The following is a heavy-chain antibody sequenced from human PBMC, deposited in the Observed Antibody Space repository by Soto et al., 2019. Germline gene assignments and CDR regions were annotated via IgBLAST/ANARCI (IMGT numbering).Heavy chain of an antibody. CDR3: ARRGQLWFGELSSAFDI. CDR1: GYTFTGYG. J-gene: IGHJ3*02. Sequence: ASVKVSCKDYGYTFTGYGISWARQAPGQGLEWMGWISAYNGNTNYAQKLQGRVTMTTDTSTSTAYMELRSLRSDDTAVYYCARRGQLWFGELSSAFDIWGQGTMVTVPS. CDR2: ISAYNGNT. D-gene: IGHD3-10*01. V-gene: IGHV1-18*01.